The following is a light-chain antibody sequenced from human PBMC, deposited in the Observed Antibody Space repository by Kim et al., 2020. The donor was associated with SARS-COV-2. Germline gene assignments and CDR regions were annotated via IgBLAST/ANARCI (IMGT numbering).Light chain of an antibody. CDR3: NCRGSSGNLWV. V-gene: IGLV3-19*01. Sequence: ALGQTVRITCQGDSLRTCYASWYQLKPRQAPLLVMYNNDNRPSGIPDRFSGSSSGNTASLTITGAQAEDEADYYCNCRGSSGNLWVFGGGTQLTVL. CDR1: SLRTCY. J-gene: IGLJ3*02. CDR2: NND.